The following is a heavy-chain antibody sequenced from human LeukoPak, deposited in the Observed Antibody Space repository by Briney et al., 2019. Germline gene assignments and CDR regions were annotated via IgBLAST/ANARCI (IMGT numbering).Heavy chain of an antibody. V-gene: IGHV4-4*07. CDR3: ARAVYGGNSVGLSYYFDY. Sequence: PSETLSLTCTVSSGSISSYYWSWIRQPAGKGLEWIGRIYTSGSTNYNPSLKSRVTMSVDTSKNQFSLKLSSVTAADTAVYYCARAVYGGNSVGLSYYFDYWGQGTLVTVSS. CDR2: IYTSGST. CDR1: SGSISSYY. J-gene: IGHJ4*02. D-gene: IGHD4-23*01.